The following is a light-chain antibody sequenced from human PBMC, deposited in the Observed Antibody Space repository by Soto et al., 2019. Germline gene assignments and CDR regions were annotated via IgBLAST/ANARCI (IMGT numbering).Light chain of an antibody. CDR2: EDN. V-gene: IGLV6-57*04. CDR1: SGSIASNY. Sequence: NFMLTQPHSVSESPGKTVTISCTRSSGSIASNYVQWYQQRPGSAPTTVIYEDNQRPSGVPDLFSGSIDSSSNSASLTISGLKTEDEADYYCQSYDSSNVVFGGGTKLT. CDR3: QSYDSSNVV. J-gene: IGLJ2*01.